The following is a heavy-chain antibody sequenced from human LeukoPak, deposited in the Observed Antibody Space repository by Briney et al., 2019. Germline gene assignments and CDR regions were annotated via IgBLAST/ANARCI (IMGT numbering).Heavy chain of an antibody. CDR1: GGSISSYY. J-gene: IGHJ4*02. CDR2: IYYSGST. V-gene: IGHV4-59*01. D-gene: IGHD2-8*01. Sequence: SETRSLTXTVSGGSISSYYWSWIRQPPGKGLEWIGYIYYSGSTNYNPSLKSRVTISVDTSKNQFSLKLSSVTAADTAVYYCAREAGVPMDWGQGTLVTVSS. CDR3: AREAGVPMD.